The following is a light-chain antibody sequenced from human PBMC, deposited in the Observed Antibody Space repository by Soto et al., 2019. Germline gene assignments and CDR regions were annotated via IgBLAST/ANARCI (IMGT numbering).Light chain of an antibody. V-gene: IGLV2-14*01. Sequence: QSVLTQPASVSGSPGQSITIACTGTNRDVGSYNLVSWYQQRPGEAPKLIISEVRNRPSGISYRFTGSKSGNTASLTISGLQAEDEADYYCQSYDSSLSGFYVFGTATKLTVL. J-gene: IGLJ1*01. CDR2: EVR. CDR1: NRDVGSYNL. CDR3: QSYDSSLSGFYV.